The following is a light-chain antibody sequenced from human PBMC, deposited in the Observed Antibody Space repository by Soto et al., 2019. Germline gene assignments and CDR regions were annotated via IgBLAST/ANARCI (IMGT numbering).Light chain of an antibody. J-gene: IGLJ1*01. V-gene: IGLV2-14*01. Sequence: QSVLTQPASVSGSPGQSITIACTGTSSDVGGYKYVSWYQQHPGKAPKLMIYEVSNRPSGVSNRFSGSTSVNSASLTISGLQADDEADYYCCLYIGATTYVFGTGTKVTVL. CDR1: SSDVGGYKY. CDR3: CLYIGATTYV. CDR2: EVS.